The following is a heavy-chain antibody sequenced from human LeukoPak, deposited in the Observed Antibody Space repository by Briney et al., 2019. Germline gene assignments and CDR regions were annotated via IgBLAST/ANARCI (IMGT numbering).Heavy chain of an antibody. V-gene: IGHV3-66*01. Sequence: GGSLRLSCAASGFTVSSNYMSWVRQAPGKGLEWVSVIYSGGSTYYADSVKGRFTISRDNSKNTLYLQMNSLRAEDTAVYYCAREWRYTGYSSGWETGNFYYWGQGTLVTVSS. CDR1: GFTVSSNY. J-gene: IGHJ4*02. CDR2: IYSGGST. CDR3: AREWRYTGYSSGWETGNFYY. D-gene: IGHD6-19*01.